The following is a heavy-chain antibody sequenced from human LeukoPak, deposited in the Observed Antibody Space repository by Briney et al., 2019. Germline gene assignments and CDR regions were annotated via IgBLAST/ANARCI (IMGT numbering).Heavy chain of an antibody. D-gene: IGHD3-3*01. CDR3: AKGDYDFWSGYYTGLDY. CDR1: GFTFSSYG. Sequence: GGSLRLSCAASGFTFSSYGMHWVRQAPGKGLEWVAFIRYDGSNKYYADSVKGRSTISRDNSKNTLYLQMNSLRAEDTAVYYCAKGDYDFWSGYYTGLDYWGQGTLVTVSS. CDR2: IRYDGSNK. J-gene: IGHJ4*02. V-gene: IGHV3-30*02.